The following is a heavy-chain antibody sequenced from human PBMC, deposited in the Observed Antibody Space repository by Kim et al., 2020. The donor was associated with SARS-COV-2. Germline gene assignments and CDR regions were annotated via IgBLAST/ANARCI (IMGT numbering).Heavy chain of an antibody. D-gene: IGHD2-21*01. CDR1: GGSISSGTYY. J-gene: IGHJ3*02. Sequence: SETLSLTCTVSGGSISSGTYYWGWIRQPPGKGLEWIGRTYYSGSTFYNPSLKSRVTISVDTSKNQVSLKLGSVTAADTAVYYCARQPGDCRWAFDIWGQG. CDR2: TYYSGST. V-gene: IGHV4-39*01. CDR3: ARQPGDCRWAFDI.